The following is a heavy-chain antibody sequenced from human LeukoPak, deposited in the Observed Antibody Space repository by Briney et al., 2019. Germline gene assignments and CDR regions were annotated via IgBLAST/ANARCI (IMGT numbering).Heavy chain of an antibody. J-gene: IGHJ4*02. D-gene: IGHD5-24*01. Sequence: PGGSLRLSCAASGFSFSSYSMNWVRQAPGKGLEWVSYITGSSTTIYYADSVKGRFTISRDNAKNSLYLHMNSLRDEDSAVYFCARAGGGYNYDDSWGQGTLVTVSS. CDR2: ITGSSTTI. V-gene: IGHV3-48*02. CDR1: GFSFSSYS. CDR3: ARAGGGYNYDDS.